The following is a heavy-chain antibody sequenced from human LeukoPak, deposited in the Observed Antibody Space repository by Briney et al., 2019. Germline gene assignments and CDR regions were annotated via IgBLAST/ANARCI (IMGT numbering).Heavy chain of an antibody. CDR3: SPLGSGVDY. CDR1: GFIFYNYA. CDR2: IGVSGVTT. J-gene: IGHJ4*02. V-gene: IGHV3-23*01. D-gene: IGHD6-19*01. Sequence: GGSLRPSCVASGFIFYNYAMSWVRQAPGKGLEWVSVIGVSGVTTYYADSVKGRFTISRDNSKNTLYLEINSLRAEDTAVYYCSPLGSGVDYWGQGTLVTVTS.